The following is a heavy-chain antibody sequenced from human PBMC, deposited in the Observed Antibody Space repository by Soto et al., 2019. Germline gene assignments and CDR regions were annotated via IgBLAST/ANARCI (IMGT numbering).Heavy chain of an antibody. CDR2: IGTAGDT. J-gene: IGHJ4*02. CDR1: GFTFSSYA. CDR3: ASGRSGWYDY. V-gene: IGHV3-13*01. D-gene: IGHD6-19*01. Sequence: EVQLVESGGGLVQPGGSLRLSCAASGFTFSSYAMRWVRQATGKGLEWVSAIGTAGDTYYPGSVKGRFTIDRENSKNSLYHQMNSLRVGETDVYYCASGRSGWYDYWGQGSLVTVFS.